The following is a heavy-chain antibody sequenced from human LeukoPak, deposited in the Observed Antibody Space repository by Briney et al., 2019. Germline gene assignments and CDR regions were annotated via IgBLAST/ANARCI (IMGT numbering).Heavy chain of an antibody. CDR1: GYTFTGYY. CDR3: ASILDSSGYYSPWEVDY. J-gene: IGHJ4*02. CDR2: INPNSGGT. Sequence: ASVKVSCKASGYTFTGYYMHWVRQAPGQGLEWMGRINPNSGGTNYAQKFQGWVTMTRDTSISTAYMELSRLRSDDTAVYYCASILDSSGYYSPWEVDYWGQGTLVTVSS. V-gene: IGHV1-2*04. D-gene: IGHD3-22*01.